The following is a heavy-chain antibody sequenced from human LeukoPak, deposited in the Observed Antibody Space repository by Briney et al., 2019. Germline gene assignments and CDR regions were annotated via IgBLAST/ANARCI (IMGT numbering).Heavy chain of an antibody. CDR3: ARGAGYSSGWYPGKINYFDY. Sequence: SETLSLTCAVYGGSFSGYYWSWIRQPPGKGLEWIGEINHSGSTNYNPSLKSRVTISVDTSKNQFSLKLSSVTAADTAVYYCARGAGYSSGWYPGKINYFDYWGQGTLVTVSS. CDR1: GGSFSGYY. J-gene: IGHJ4*02. CDR2: INHSGST. D-gene: IGHD6-19*01. V-gene: IGHV4-34*01.